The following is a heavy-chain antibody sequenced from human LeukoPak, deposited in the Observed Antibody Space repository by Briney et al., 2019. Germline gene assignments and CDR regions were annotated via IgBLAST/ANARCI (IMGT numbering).Heavy chain of an antibody. CDR1: GYTFTSYG. CDR2: ISAYNGNT. Sequence: GASVKVSCKASGYTFTSYGINWVRQAPGQGPEWMGWISAYNGNTKYSQEFQGRVTITRDTSASTAYMELSSLRSEDMAVYYCARESDPFMGELDYWGQGTLVTVSS. V-gene: IGHV1-18*03. D-gene: IGHD3-16*01. J-gene: IGHJ4*02. CDR3: ARESDPFMGELDY.